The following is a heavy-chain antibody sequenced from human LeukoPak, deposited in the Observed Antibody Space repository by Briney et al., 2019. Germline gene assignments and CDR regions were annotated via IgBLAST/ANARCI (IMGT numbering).Heavy chain of an antibody. CDR3: ARGDIVATRGFYYFDY. V-gene: IGHV1-18*04. CDR2: ISAYNGNT. Sequence: ASVKVSCTASGYTFTSYGISWVRQAPGQGLEWMGWISAYNGNTNYAQKLQGRVTMTTDTSTSTAYMELRSLRSDDTAVYYCARGDIVATRGFYYFDYWGQGTLVTVSS. J-gene: IGHJ4*02. D-gene: IGHD5-12*01. CDR1: GYTFTSYG.